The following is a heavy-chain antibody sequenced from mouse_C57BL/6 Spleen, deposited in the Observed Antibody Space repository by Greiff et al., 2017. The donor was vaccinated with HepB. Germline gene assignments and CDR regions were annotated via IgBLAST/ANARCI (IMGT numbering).Heavy chain of an antibody. J-gene: IGHJ2*01. Sequence: EVQLQESGPVLVKPGASVKMSCKASGYTFTDYYMNWVKQSHGKSLEWIGVINPYNGGTSYNQKFKGKATLTVDKSSSTAYMELNSLTSEDSAVYYCAPDPYYGSRPFDYWGQGTTLTVSS. CDR3: APDPYYGSRPFDY. D-gene: IGHD1-1*01. CDR1: GYTFTDYY. V-gene: IGHV1-19*01. CDR2: INPYNGGT.